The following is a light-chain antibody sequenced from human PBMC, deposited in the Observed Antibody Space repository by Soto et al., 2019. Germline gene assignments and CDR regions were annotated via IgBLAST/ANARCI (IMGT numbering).Light chain of an antibody. CDR1: QDIGTW. Sequence: DIQLTQSPSSVSASVGDRVTITCRASQDIGTWLAWYQQKPGKAPKRLIYVASNLQSGVPSRFSGAGSGTDFNLTITSLQPEDFATYHCQQADSFPFTFGPGTKVDFK. CDR3: QQADSFPFT. V-gene: IGKV1-12*01. CDR2: VAS. J-gene: IGKJ3*01.